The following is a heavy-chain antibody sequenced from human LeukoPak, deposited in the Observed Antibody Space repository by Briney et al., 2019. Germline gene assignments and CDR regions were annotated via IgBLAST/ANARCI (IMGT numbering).Heavy chain of an antibody. Sequence: PSETLSLTCGVSDYSIISDYYWGWIRQPPGKGPEWIGSIYHSGSTYYNPSLKSRVTISVDTSKNQFSLKLTSVTAADTAVYYCAREGTSGTNWFDPWGQGTLVTVSS. D-gene: IGHD3-10*01. CDR3: AREGTSGTNWFDP. V-gene: IGHV4-38-2*02. CDR2: IYHSGST. CDR1: DYSIISDYY. J-gene: IGHJ5*02.